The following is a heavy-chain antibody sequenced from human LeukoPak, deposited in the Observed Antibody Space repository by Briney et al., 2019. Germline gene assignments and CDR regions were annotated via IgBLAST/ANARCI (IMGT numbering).Heavy chain of an antibody. CDR1: GGSISSSSYY. V-gene: IGHV4-39*07. D-gene: IGHD3-10*02. Sequence: PSETLSLTCTVSGGSISSSSYYWGWIRQPPGKGLEWIGSIYYSGSTYYNPSLKSRVTISVDTSKNQFSLKLSSVTAADTAVYYCARVPRLGSGYYYMDVWGKGTTVTISS. CDR2: IYYSGST. J-gene: IGHJ6*03. CDR3: ARVPRLGSGYYYMDV.